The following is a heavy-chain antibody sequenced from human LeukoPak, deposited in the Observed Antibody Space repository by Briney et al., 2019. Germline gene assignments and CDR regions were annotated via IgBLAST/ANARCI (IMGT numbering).Heavy chain of an antibody. V-gene: IGHV3-21*01. CDR3: ARSNVEDAFDI. J-gene: IGHJ3*02. D-gene: IGHD1-1*01. CDR2: ISSSSSYI. Sequence: PGGPLRLPCAASGFTFSSYSMNWVRQAPGKGLEWVSSISSSSSYIYYADSVKGRFTISRDNAKNSLYLQMNSLRAEDTAVYYCARSNVEDAFDIWGQGTMVTVSS. CDR1: GFTFSSYS.